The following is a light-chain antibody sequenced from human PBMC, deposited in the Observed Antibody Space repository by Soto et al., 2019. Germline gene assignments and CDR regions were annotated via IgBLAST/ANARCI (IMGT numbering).Light chain of an antibody. CDR2: KAS. CDR1: QSISRW. Sequence: DIQMTQSPSTLSASVGTRVTITCRASQSISRWLAWYQQKPGRAPKLLIHKASTLQSGVPSRFSGSGSGTEFTLTISSLKPDDVATYYCQQYYSHYTFGRGTKVEIK. V-gene: IGKV1-5*03. J-gene: IGKJ2*01. CDR3: QQYYSHYT.